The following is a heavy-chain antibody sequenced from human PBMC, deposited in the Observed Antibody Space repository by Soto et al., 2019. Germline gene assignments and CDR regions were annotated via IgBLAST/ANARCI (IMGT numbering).Heavy chain of an antibody. CDR1: GGSISSGGYY. V-gene: IGHV4-31*03. CDR3: ARGGGIAAAVDY. D-gene: IGHD6-13*01. J-gene: IGHJ4*01. Sequence: PSETLSLTCTVSGGSISSGGYYWSWIRQHPGKGLEWIGYIYYSGSTNYNPSLKSRVTISVDTSKNQFSLKLSSVTAGDTAVYYCARGGGIAAAVDYWGHGTLVTVSS. CDR2: IYYSGST.